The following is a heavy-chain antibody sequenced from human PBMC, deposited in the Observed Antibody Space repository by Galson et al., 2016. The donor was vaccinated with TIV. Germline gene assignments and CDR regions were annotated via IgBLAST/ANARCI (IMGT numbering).Heavy chain of an antibody. J-gene: IGHJ5*02. CDR3: ARMNYDFWSGSNPGWWFDP. V-gene: IGHV3-74*01. CDR2: INRDGSNT. Sequence: SLRLSCAVSGFIFSTYWMHWVRQVPGKGLLWVSHINRDGSNTSYADSVKGRFTISRDNAKNMVYLQMNSLSGEDTAVYYCARMNYDFWSGSNPGWWFDPWGQGTQVTVSS. D-gene: IGHD3-3*01. CDR1: GFIFSTYW.